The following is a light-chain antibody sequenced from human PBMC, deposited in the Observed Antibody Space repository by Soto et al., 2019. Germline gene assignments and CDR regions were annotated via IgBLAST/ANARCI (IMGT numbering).Light chain of an antibody. CDR1: SSDVGGYKY. CDR3: SSYPSSSWV. V-gene: IGLV2-14*01. CDR2: EVS. Sequence: QSALTQPASLSGSPGQSITIFCTGTSSDVGGYKYVSWYQQYPGKAPKLMIYEVSSRPSGISNRFSGSKSGNTASLTISGLQAEDEADYYCSSYPSSSWVFGGGTKLTVL. J-gene: IGLJ3*02.